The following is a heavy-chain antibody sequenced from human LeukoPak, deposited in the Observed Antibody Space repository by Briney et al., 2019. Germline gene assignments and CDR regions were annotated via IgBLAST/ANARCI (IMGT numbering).Heavy chain of an antibody. CDR3: ARDHGDYFDY. J-gene: IGHJ4*02. V-gene: IGHV3-48*01. Sequence: PGGSLKLSCAASGFTFSNYVIHWVRQAPGKGLEWVSYISSSSSTIYYADSVKGRFTISRDNAKNSLYLQMNSLRAEDTAVYYCARDHGDYFDYWGQGTLVTVSS. D-gene: IGHD4-17*01. CDR1: GFTFSNYV. CDR2: ISSSSSTI.